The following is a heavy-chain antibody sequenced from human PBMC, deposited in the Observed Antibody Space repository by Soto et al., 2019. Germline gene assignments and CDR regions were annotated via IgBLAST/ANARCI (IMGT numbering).Heavy chain of an antibody. D-gene: IGHD6-19*01. Sequence: QVQLVQSGAEVKKPGASVKVSCKASGYTFTSYGISWVRQAPGQGLEWMGWISAYKGNTNYAQKLQGRVTMTTDTSTSAAYMEMRSLRSDDTAVYYCARGAGSEQWPTNYCYYYGMDVWGQGTTVTVSS. CDR2: ISAYKGNT. V-gene: IGHV1-18*01. CDR1: GYTFTSYG. CDR3: ARGAGSEQWPTNYCYYYGMDV. J-gene: IGHJ6*02.